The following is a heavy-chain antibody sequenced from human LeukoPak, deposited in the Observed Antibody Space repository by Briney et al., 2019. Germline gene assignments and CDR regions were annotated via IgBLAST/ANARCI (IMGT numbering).Heavy chain of an antibody. Sequence: GASVKVSCKASGYTFTSYYMHWVRQAPGQGLEWMGIIKPTTGSTSYAQKFQGRVTMTRDTSTSTVYMELSSLRSEDTAVYYCARRADGSGDQYNWFDPWGQGTLVTVSS. CDR3: ARRADGSGDQYNWFDP. CDR1: GYTFTSYY. V-gene: IGHV1-46*01. D-gene: IGHD3-22*01. CDR2: IKPTTGST. J-gene: IGHJ5*02.